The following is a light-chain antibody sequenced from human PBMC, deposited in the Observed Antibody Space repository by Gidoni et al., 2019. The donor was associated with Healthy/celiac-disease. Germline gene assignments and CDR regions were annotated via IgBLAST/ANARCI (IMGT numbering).Light chain of an antibody. V-gene: IGKV3-15*01. J-gene: IGKJ1*01. CDR1: QSVSSN. CDR2: GAS. CDR3: QQYNNLPQT. Sequence: EIVMKHPPATLSGSPGEIATLSCRVSQSVSSNLCWYQQKPGQAPRLLIYGASTRATGIPSRFSCSGSGTDFTLTISSLQSEDFAAYYCQQYNNLPQTFGQGTKVEIK.